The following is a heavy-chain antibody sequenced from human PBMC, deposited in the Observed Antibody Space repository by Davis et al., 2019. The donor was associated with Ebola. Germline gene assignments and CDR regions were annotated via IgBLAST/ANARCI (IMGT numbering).Heavy chain of an antibody. J-gene: IGHJ4*02. CDR3: AKDLAGWVEAAAAS. CDR2: ISSSSSYI. D-gene: IGHD6-13*01. CDR1: GFTFSSYS. Sequence: GGSLRLSCAASGFTFSSYSMNWVRQAPGKGLEWVSSISSSSSYIYYADSVKGRFTISRDNAKNSLYLQMNSLRAEDTAVYYCAKDLAGWVEAAAASWGQGTLVTVSS. V-gene: IGHV3-21*04.